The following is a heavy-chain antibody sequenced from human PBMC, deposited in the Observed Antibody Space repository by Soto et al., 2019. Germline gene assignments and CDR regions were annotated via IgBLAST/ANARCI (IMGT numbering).Heavy chain of an antibody. CDR1: GFTFSSYA. CDR3: VKVLGLTGDFFDY. J-gene: IGHJ4*02. CDR2: ISSNGGST. D-gene: IGHD1-20*01. V-gene: IGHV3-64D*06. Sequence: GGTLRLSCSASGFTFSSYAMHWVRQAPGKGLEYVSDISSNGGSTYYADSVKGRFTISRYNSKNTLYLQMSSLIAEDTVVYYCVKVLGLTGDFFDYWGQGTLVTVSS.